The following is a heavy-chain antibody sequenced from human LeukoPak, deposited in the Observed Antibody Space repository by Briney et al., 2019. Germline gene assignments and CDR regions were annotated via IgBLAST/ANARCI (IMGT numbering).Heavy chain of an antibody. CDR3: ARFSPYSNSSGGAF. J-gene: IGHJ4*02. Sequence: ASVKVSCKASGYIFTVYQMHWVRQAPGHGLEWMGWIDPKSGATSYAQTFQGRVTMTRDTSVSTAYAELSRLQSDDTAVYYCARFSPYSNSSGGAFWGQGTLVTVSS. D-gene: IGHD6-6*01. CDR2: IDPKSGAT. V-gene: IGHV1-2*02. CDR1: GYIFTVYQ.